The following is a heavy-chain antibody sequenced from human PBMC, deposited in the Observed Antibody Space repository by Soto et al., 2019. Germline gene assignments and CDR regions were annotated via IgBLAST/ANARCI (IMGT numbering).Heavy chain of an antibody. CDR3: ARVPLPLSYFDY. D-gene: IGHD2-15*01. Sequence: QVQLQESGPGLVKPSQTLSLTCTVSGGPTSSGGYYWSWIRQHPGKGLEWIGYIYYSGSTYYNPYLKCRVTISRDKSKNLFSLQLSSVSAADTAVYYCARVPLPLSYFDYWGQGTLVTVSS. CDR1: GGPTSSGGYY. V-gene: IGHV4-31*03. CDR2: IYYSGST. J-gene: IGHJ4*02.